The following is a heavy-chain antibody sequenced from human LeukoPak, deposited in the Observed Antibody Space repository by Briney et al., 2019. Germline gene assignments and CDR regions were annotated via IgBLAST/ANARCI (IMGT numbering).Heavy chain of an antibody. CDR1: GCTFSSYG. Sequence: GRSLRLSCAASGCTFSSYGMHWVRQAPGKGLEWVAVIWYDGSNKYYADSVKGRFTISRDNSKNTLYLQMNSLRAEDTAVYYCARDLGYFDYWGQGTLVTVSS. CDR3: ARDLGYFDY. CDR2: IWYDGSNK. V-gene: IGHV3-33*01. J-gene: IGHJ4*02.